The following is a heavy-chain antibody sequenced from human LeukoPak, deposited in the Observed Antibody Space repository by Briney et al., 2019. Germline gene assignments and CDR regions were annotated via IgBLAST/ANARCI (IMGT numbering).Heavy chain of an antibody. CDR2: INHSGST. Sequence: SETLSLTCAVYGGSFSGYYWSWIRQPPGKGLEWIGEINHSGSTNYNPSLKSRVTISVDTSKNQFSLKLSSVTAADTAVYYCARHHPPSGYYYGWFDPRGQGTLVTVSS. CDR1: GGSFSGYY. CDR3: ARHHPPSGYYYGWFDP. J-gene: IGHJ5*02. V-gene: IGHV4-34*01. D-gene: IGHD3-22*01.